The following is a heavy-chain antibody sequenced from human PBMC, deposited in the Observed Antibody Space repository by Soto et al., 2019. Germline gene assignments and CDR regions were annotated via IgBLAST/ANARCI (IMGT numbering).Heavy chain of an antibody. CDR2: ISGSGGST. D-gene: IGHD1-7*01. CDR3: AARNWNYNNPYYYYMDV. CDR1: GFTFSSYA. V-gene: IGHV3-23*01. J-gene: IGHJ6*03. Sequence: GGSLRLSCAASGFTFSSYAMSWVRQAPGKGLEWVSAISGSGGSTYYADSVKGRFTISRDNSKNTLYLQMSSLTAEDTAVYYCAARNWNYNNPYYYYMDVWGKGTTVTVSS.